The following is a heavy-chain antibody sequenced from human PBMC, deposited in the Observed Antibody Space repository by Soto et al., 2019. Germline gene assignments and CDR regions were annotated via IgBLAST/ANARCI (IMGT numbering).Heavy chain of an antibody. CDR2: ISGSGAGT. CDR1: GFTFSNYA. V-gene: IGHV3-23*01. J-gene: IGHJ4*02. Sequence: PGGSLRLSCAASGFTFSNYALSWVRQAPGKGLEWVSTISGSGAGTYYADSVKGWFTISRDNSKDTLYLQMNSLRAEDTAVYYCAKHVPVTTWSVGRYFDYWGQGALVTVSS. CDR3: AKHVPVTTWSVGRYFDY. D-gene: IGHD4-17*01.